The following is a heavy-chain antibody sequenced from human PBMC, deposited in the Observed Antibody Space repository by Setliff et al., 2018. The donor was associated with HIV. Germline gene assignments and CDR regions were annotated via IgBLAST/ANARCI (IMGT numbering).Heavy chain of an antibody. D-gene: IGHD6-6*01. CDR2: IYYSGST. J-gene: IGHJ4*02. CDR1: GGSISSYY. CDR3: ARDNTPYSSSTTGRRYFDY. V-gene: IGHV4-59*01. Sequence: SETLSLTCTVSGGSISSYYWSWIRQPPGKGLEWIGYIYYSGSTNYYPSLKSRVTISVDTSKNQFSLKLSSVTAADTAVYYCARDNTPYSSSTTGRRYFDYWGQGTLVTVSS.